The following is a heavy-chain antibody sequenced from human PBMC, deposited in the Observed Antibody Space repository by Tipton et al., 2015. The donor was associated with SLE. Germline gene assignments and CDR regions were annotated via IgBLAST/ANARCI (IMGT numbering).Heavy chain of an antibody. CDR2: IKQDGSEK. CDR1: GFTFRKYW. J-gene: IGHJ6*02. D-gene: IGHD3-16*01. V-gene: IGHV3-7*01. CDR3: AGLYGMDV. Sequence: SLRLSCAASGFTFRKYWMSWVRQTPGKGLEWVANIKQDGSEKYYVDSLKGRFTISRDNAKNSLYLQMNSPRAEDSAVYYCAGLYGMDVWGQGTTVTVSS.